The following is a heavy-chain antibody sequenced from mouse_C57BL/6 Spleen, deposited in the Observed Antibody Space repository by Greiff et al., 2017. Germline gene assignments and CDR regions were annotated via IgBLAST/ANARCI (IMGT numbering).Heavy chain of an antibody. Sequence: VKLVESGAELVKPGASVKISCKASGYAFSSYWLNWVKQRPGKGLEWIGQIYPGDGDTNYNGKFKGKATLTADKSSSTAYMQLSSLTSEDSAVYFCARKSNSHFDYWGQGTTLTVSS. V-gene: IGHV1-80*01. CDR1: GYAFSSYW. CDR2: IYPGDGDT. CDR3: ARKSNSHFDY. J-gene: IGHJ2*01. D-gene: IGHD2-5*01.